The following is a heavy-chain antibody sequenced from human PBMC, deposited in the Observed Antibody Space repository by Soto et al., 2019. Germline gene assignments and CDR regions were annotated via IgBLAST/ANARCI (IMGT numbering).Heavy chain of an antibody. J-gene: IGHJ4*02. CDR3: AISVRGPDY. V-gene: IGHV1-8*02. Sequence: QVPLVQSGAEVKKPGASVKVSCKASGYTFTSYDINWVRQATGQGLEWMGWMNPNSGHTGYAQKFQGRVTMTRDTSISTAYMELDRLTSEDTAVYYCAISVRGPDYWGQGTLVTVSS. CDR1: GYTFTSYD. D-gene: IGHD1-26*01. CDR2: MNPNSGHT.